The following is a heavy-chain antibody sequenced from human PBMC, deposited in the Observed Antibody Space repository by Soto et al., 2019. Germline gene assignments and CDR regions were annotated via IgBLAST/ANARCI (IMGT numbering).Heavy chain of an antibody. CDR1: GYSFAGYW. D-gene: IGHD3-22*01. V-gene: IGHV5-10-1*01. Sequence: GESLKISCKGSGYSFAGYWITWVRKKPGKGLEWMGRIDPSDSQTYYSPSFRGHVTISVTKSITTVFLQWSSLRASDTAMYYCARQIYDSDTGPNFQYYFDSWGQGTPVTVSS. CDR2: IDPSDSQT. J-gene: IGHJ4*02. CDR3: ARQIYDSDTGPNFQYYFDS.